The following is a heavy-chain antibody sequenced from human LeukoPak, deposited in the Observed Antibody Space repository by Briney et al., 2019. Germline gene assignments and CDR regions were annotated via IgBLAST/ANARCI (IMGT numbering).Heavy chain of an antibody. J-gene: IGHJ4*02. Sequence: SETLSLTCAVYGGSLSGYYWSWIRQPPGKGLEWVGEINHSGSTNYNPSLKSRVIISVDTSKNQFSLKLTSVTAADTAVYYCARGVCSGGSCYSEWNYWGQGTLVTVSS. CDR1: GGSLSGYY. D-gene: IGHD2-15*01. CDR2: INHSGST. V-gene: IGHV4-34*01. CDR3: ARGVCSGGSCYSEWNY.